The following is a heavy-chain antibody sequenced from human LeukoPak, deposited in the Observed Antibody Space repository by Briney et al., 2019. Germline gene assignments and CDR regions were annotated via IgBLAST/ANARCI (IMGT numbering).Heavy chain of an antibody. D-gene: IGHD6-19*01. CDR1: GYTFTGYY. Sequence: ASVKVSCKASGYTFTGYYMHWVRQAPGQGLEWMGWINPNSGGTNYAQKFQGRVTMTRDTSTSTAYMELSRLRSDDTAVYYCARVYSSGRYGDYWGQGTLVTVAS. J-gene: IGHJ4*02. CDR2: INPNSGGT. V-gene: IGHV1-2*02. CDR3: ARVYSSGRYGDY.